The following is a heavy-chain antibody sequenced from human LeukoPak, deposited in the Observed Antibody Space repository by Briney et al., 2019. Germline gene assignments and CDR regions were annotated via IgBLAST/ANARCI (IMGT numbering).Heavy chain of an antibody. CDR2: ISGSGGSK. D-gene: IGHD3-9*01. Sequence: GGSLRLSCAASGFTFRSYAMSWVRQAEGKGREWVSDISGSGGSKYYEDSVKGRFTISRDNSKNTLYLQMNSLRAEDTAVYYCAKLRYTLPAGAFDIWGQGTMVTVSS. V-gene: IGHV3-23*01. CDR1: GFTFRSYA. J-gene: IGHJ3*02. CDR3: AKLRYTLPAGAFDI.